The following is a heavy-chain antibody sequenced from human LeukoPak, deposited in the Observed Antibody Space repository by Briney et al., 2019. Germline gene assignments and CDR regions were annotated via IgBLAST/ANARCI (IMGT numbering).Heavy chain of an antibody. J-gene: IGHJ4*02. Sequence: PSETLSLTCTVSVGSISSGSYYWRGTRSPAGKGLEWIGRIYTSGNTNYNPSLKSRVTISVDTSKNHFSLKLSSVTAADTAVYYCAREEAAAGTLDYWGQGTLVTVSS. CDR2: IYTSGNT. CDR1: VGSISSGSYY. V-gene: IGHV4-61*02. D-gene: IGHD6-13*01. CDR3: AREEAAAGTLDY.